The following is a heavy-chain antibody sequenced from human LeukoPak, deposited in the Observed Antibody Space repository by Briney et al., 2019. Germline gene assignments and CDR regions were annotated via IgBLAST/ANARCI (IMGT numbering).Heavy chain of an antibody. V-gene: IGHV3-30-3*01. D-gene: IGHD3-22*01. Sequence: GRSLRLSCAASGFTFSSYAMHWVRQAPGKGLEWVAVLSHDGSNKYYSDSVKGRFTISRDNSKNTLYLQMNTLRADDTAVYYCARESGRYYDSSGPKGEAFDIWGQGTMVTVSS. CDR1: GFTFSSYA. CDR2: LSHDGSNK. CDR3: ARESGRYYDSSGPKGEAFDI. J-gene: IGHJ3*02.